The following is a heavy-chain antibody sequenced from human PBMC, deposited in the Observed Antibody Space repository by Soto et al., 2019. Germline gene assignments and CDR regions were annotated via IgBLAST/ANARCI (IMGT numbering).Heavy chain of an antibody. Sequence: SETLSLTCAVYGGSFSGYYWSWIRQPPGKGLEWIGGINHSGSTNYNPSLKSRVTISVDTSKNQFSLKLSSVTAADTAVYYCARGLVDIVVVPAAINWFDPWGQGTLVTVSS. CDR3: ARGLVDIVVVPAAINWFDP. CDR2: INHSGST. J-gene: IGHJ5*02. V-gene: IGHV4-34*01. CDR1: GGSFSGYY. D-gene: IGHD2-2*03.